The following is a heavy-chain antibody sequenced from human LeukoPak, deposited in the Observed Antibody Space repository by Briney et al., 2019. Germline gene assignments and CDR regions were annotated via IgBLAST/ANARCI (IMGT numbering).Heavy chain of an antibody. CDR2: IYYSGSA. CDR1: GGSVSKGNYY. V-gene: IGHV4-61*01. Sequence: SETLSLTCTVSGGSVSKGNYYWSWLRQPPGKALEWIGYIYYSGSANYNPSLEGRVTISVDTSKNQFSVKLSSVTAADTAVYYCARSQNYYGSGDYWSQGTLVTVSS. J-gene: IGHJ4*02. D-gene: IGHD3-10*01. CDR3: ARSQNYYGSGDY.